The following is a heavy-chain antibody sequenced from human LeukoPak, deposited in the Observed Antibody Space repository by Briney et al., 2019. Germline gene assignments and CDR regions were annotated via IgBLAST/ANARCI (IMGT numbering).Heavy chain of an antibody. CDR2: INQDGSEK. D-gene: IGHD3-22*01. Sequence: GGSLRLSCAASGFTFSIYWMSWVRQAPGRGLEWVANINQDGSEKYYVDSVKGRFTISRDNAKNSLYLQMHSLRAEDTAVYYCASSYYYDGDYWDQGTLVTVSS. CDR3: ASSYYYDGDY. J-gene: IGHJ4*02. CDR1: GFTFSIYW. V-gene: IGHV3-7*01.